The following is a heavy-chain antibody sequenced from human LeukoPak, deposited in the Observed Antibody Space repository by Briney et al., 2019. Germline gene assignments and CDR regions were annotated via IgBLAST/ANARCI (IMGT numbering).Heavy chain of an antibody. V-gene: IGHV4-30-2*01. J-gene: IGHJ6*02. Sequence: SETLSLTCAVSGGSNSSGGYSWSWIRQPPGKGLEWIGYIYHSGSTYYNPSLKSRVTISVDRSKNQFSLKLSSVTAADTAVYYCARGPLLWFGELNYYYYGMDVWGQGTTVTVSS. D-gene: IGHD3-10*01. CDR3: ARGPLLWFGELNYYYYGMDV. CDR1: GGSNSSGGYS. CDR2: IYHSGST.